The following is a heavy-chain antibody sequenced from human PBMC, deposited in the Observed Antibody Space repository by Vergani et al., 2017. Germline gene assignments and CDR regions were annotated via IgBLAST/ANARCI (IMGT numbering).Heavy chain of an antibody. CDR2: SRNKANSYST. D-gene: IGHD6-13*01. V-gene: IGHV3-72*01. Sequence: EVQLVESGGGLVQPGGSLRVSCAASGFTFSDHYIDWVRKAPGKGLEWVGRSRNKANSYSTEYAASVKGRFTISRDESRNSLYLQMNSLRTEDTAVYYCTSCLTYSSSRYDAFDIWGQGAMVTVSA. J-gene: IGHJ3*02. CDR3: TSCLTYSSSRYDAFDI. CDR1: GFTFSDHY.